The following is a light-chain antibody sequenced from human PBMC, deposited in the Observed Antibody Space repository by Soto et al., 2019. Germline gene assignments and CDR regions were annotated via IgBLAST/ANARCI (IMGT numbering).Light chain of an antibody. Sequence: IVVRQSPATLTLSPGERATLSCRASQSVSSYLAWYQQKPGQAPRLLIHGASRRATGIPDRFSGSGSGTDFTLTINSLEPEDFAVYFCQQYGDMWTFGQGTKVDIK. CDR1: QSVSSY. J-gene: IGKJ1*01. CDR2: GAS. CDR3: QQYGDMWT. V-gene: IGKV3-11*01.